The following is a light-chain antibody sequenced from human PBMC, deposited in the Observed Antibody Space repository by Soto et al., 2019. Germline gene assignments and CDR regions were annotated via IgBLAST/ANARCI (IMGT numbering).Light chain of an antibody. CDR1: SSNIGYNY. J-gene: IGLJ2*01. V-gene: IGLV1-51*01. CDR2: GNN. CDR3: GTWDSSLSAGV. Sequence: QSVLTQPPSVSAAPGQKVTISCSGSSSNIGYNYVSWYQQLPGTAPKLLIYGNNERPSGISDRFSGSKSGTSATLGITGLQTGDEADYYCGTWDSSLSAGVFGGGTKLTVL.